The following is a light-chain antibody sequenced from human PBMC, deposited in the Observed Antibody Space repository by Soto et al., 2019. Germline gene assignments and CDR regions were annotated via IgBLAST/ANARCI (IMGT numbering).Light chain of an antibody. CDR2: LNSDGSH. CDR1: SGLSNYA. J-gene: IGLJ2*01. CDR3: QTWDTVINVV. Sequence: QLVLTQPPSASASLGASVKLTCTLSSGLSNYAIAWHQQQPEKGPRYLMKLNSDGSHSKGDGIPDRFSGSSSGAERYLTISSLQSEDEADYYCQTWDTVINVVFGGGTKLTVL. V-gene: IGLV4-69*01.